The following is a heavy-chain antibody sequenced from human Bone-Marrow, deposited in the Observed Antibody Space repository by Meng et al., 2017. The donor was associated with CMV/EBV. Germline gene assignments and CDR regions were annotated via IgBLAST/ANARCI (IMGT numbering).Heavy chain of an antibody. Sequence: GGSLRLSCAASGFTFSSYGMHWVRQAPGKGLEWVAFIRYDGSNKYYADSVKGRFTISRDNSKNTLYLQVNSLKTEDTAVYYCATHGRMSFDFWGQGTLVTVSS. CDR3: ATHGRMSFDF. J-gene: IGHJ4*02. CDR2: IRYDGSNK. CDR1: GFTFSSYG. V-gene: IGHV3-30*02.